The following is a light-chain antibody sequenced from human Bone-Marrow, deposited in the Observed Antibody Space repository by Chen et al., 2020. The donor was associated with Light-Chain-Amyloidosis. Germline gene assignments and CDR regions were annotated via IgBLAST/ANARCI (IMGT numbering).Light chain of an antibody. Sequence: SYVPTPPLSVSVAPGQTATIACGGNNIGSTSVHWYQQTPGQAPLLVVYDYSDRPSGIPERLSGSNSGNTATLTISRVEAGDEADYYCQVWDRSSDRPVFGGGTKLTVL. CDR1: NIGSTS. V-gene: IGLV3-21*02. J-gene: IGLJ3*02. CDR2: DYS. CDR3: QVWDRSSDRPV.